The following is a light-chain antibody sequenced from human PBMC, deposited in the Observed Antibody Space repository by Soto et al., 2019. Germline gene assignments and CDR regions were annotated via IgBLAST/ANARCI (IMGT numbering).Light chain of an antibody. CDR1: QGISSY. Sequence: IQKTQSPFTPSASVGDKVTITCRASQGISSYLAWYQQKPGKAPKLLIYAASTLQSGVPSRFSGSGSGTDFTLTISCLQSEDFATYYCQQYYSYPQTFGQGTK. CDR3: QQYYSYPQT. CDR2: AAS. J-gene: IGKJ1*01. V-gene: IGKV1-8*01.